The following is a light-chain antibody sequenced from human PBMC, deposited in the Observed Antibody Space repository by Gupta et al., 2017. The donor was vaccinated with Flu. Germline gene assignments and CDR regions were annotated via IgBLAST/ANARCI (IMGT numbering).Light chain of an antibody. CDR2: EVS. V-gene: IGLV2-8*01. Sequence: QSALTQPPSASGSPGPSVPLSCPGTSSDVGGYNYVSWYQQHPGKAPKLMIYEVSKRPSGVPDRFSGSKPGNTASLTVSGLQAEDEADYYCSSYAGSNTPVFGGGTKLTVL. CDR1: SSDVGGYNY. J-gene: IGLJ3*02. CDR3: SSYAGSNTPV.